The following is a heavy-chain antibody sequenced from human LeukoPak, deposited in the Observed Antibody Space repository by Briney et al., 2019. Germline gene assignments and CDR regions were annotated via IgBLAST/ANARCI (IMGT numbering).Heavy chain of an antibody. CDR2: IYYSGST. D-gene: IGHD3-10*01. CDR3: ARVRTPYGYYGMDV. J-gene: IGHJ6*02. V-gene: IGHV4-59*01. CDR1: GDSISSYY. Sequence: SETLSLTCTVSGDSISSYYWSWIRQPPGKGLEWIGYIYYSGSTNYNPSLKSRVTISVDTSKNQFSLKLSSVTAADTAVYYCARVRTPYGYYGMDVWGQGTTVTVSS.